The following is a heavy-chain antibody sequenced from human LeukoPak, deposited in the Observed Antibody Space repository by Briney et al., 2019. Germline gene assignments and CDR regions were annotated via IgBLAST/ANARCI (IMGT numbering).Heavy chain of an antibody. CDR1: GFPISNYW. J-gene: IGHJ3*02. Sequence: GGSLRLSCAASGFPISNYWMSWVRQAPGKGLEWVASISPDASVKHYVDSVKGRFTISRDNVENSLSLQMNSLRADDTAVYYCARLLGMVTTFDIWGQGTVVTLSS. D-gene: IGHD5-24*01. CDR2: ISPDASVK. CDR3: ARLLGMVTTFDI. V-gene: IGHV3-7*02.